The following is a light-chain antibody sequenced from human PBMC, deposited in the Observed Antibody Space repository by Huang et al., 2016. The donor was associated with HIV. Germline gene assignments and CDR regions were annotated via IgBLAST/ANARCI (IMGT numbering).Light chain of an antibody. CDR2: DIS. V-gene: IGKV2D-29*01. CDR1: HDLVDDDGQIH. Sequence: IVLTQTPLSLSVTPGQAASMSCNSNHDLVDDDGQIHFSWHRQRPGQPPQLLIYDISTRFPGVPDRFSGSGSGRLFTLKINRVEAADVAIYCTETSRGSLTFGGGTSV. CDR3: ETSRGSLT. J-gene: IGKJ4*01.